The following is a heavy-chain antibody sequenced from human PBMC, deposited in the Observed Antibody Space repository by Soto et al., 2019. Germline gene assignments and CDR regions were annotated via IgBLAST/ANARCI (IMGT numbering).Heavy chain of an antibody. Sequence: SQTLSLTCAISVDSVSSKSAAWNWIRQSPSRGLEWLGRTYYRSKWYNDYAVSVKGRIIINPDTSKNHFSLQLNSVTPEDTAVYYCARDIGSYYSFEYWGQGTLVTVSS. D-gene: IGHD1-26*01. CDR1: VDSVSSKSAA. CDR3: ARDIGSYYSFEY. CDR2: TYYRSKWYN. V-gene: IGHV6-1*01. J-gene: IGHJ4*02.